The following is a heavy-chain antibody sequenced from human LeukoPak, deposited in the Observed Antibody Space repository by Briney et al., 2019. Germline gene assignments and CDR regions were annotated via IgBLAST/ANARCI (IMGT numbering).Heavy chain of an antibody. CDR3: ARGAGDGYKLRYYYYGMDV. CDR1: GGSISSYY. J-gene: IGHJ6*02. CDR2: IYYSGST. V-gene: IGHV4-59*01. D-gene: IGHD5-24*01. Sequence: PSETLSLTCTVSGGSISSYYWSWIRQPPGKGPEWIGYIYYSGSTNYNPSLKSRVTISVDTSKNQFSLKLSSVTAADTAVYYCARGAGDGYKLRYYYYGMDVWGQGTTVTVSS.